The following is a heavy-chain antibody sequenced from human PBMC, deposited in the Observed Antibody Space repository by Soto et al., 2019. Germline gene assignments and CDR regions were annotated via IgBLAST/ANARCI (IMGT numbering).Heavy chain of an antibody. J-gene: IGHJ4*02. CDR2: IYNDGSRT. CDR3: ARDLSGETTPYVDL. D-gene: IGHD1-1*01. Sequence: PGGSLRLSCAASGFAFSSFWMHWVRQIPGKGPVWVSRIYNDGSRTAYADPVKGRFTISRDNAKNTLYLQMSSLTVEDTAVYYCARDLSGETTPYVDLWGQGALVT. CDR1: GFAFSSFW. V-gene: IGHV3-74*01.